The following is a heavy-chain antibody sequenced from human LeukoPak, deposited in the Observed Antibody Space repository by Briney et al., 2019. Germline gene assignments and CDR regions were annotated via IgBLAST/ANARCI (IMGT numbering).Heavy chain of an antibody. CDR1: GFTFSSYS. D-gene: IGHD3-22*01. J-gene: IGHJ3*02. Sequence: PGGSLRLSCAASGFTFSSYSMNWVRQAPGKGLEWVSYISSSSSTIYYADSVKGRFTISRDNAKNSLYLQMNSLRAEDTAVYYCARVPTYYYDSSGYAQDAFDIWGQGTMVTVSS. CDR2: ISSSSSTI. V-gene: IGHV3-48*01. CDR3: ARVPTYYYDSSGYAQDAFDI.